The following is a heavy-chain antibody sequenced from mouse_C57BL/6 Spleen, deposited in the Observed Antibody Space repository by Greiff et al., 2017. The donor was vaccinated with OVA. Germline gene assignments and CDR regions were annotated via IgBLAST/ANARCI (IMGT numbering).Heavy chain of an antibody. Sequence: EVQLVESGAELVRPGASVKLSCTASGFNIKDDYMHWVKQRPEQGLEWIGWIDPENGDTEYASKFQGKATITADTSSNTAYLQLSSLTSEDTAVYYCTTGSSGYVGYAMDYWGQGTSVTVSS. D-gene: IGHD3-2*02. V-gene: IGHV14-4*01. CDR3: TTGSSGYVGYAMDY. CDR2: IDPENGDT. J-gene: IGHJ4*01. CDR1: GFNIKDDY.